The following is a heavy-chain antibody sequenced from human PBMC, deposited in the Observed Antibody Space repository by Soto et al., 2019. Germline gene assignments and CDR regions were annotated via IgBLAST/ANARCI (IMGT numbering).Heavy chain of an antibody. V-gene: IGHV2-70*01. CDR2: IDWDDDK. D-gene: IGHD3-16*02. CDR1: GFSLSTSGMC. Sequence: GSGPTLVNPTQTLTLTCTFSGFSLSTSGMCVSWIRQPPGKALEWLALIDWDDDKYYSTSLKTRLTISKDTSKNQVVLTMTNMDPVDTATYYCARTPFYPSLGELSSYFDYWGQGTLVTVSS. CDR3: ARTPFYPSLGELSSYFDY. J-gene: IGHJ4*02.